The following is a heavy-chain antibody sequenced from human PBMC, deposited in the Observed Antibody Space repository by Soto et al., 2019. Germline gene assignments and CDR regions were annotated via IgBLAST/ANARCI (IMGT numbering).Heavy chain of an antibody. V-gene: IGHV4-34*01. D-gene: IGHD1-26*01. CDR1: GGSFTGNY. Sequence: SETLSLTCAVYGGSFTGNYRSWIRQPPGKGLEWIGEVNDSGSTNFNPSLKSRVTISVDTSKKQFTLKLTSVTAADTAVYYCATDSATSYFGMDVWGHGTTVTVSS. CDR2: VNDSGST. J-gene: IGHJ6*02. CDR3: ATDSATSYFGMDV.